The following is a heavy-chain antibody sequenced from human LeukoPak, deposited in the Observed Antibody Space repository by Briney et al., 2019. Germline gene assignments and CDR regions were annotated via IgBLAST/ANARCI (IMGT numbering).Heavy chain of an antibody. V-gene: IGHV3-30-3*01. CDR2: ISYDGSNK. CDR1: GFTFSTYT. Sequence: PGRSLRLSCAASGFTFSTYTMHWIRQAPGKGLEWLAVISYDGSNKYYADSVKGRFTISRDNSKNTLYLQMNSLRAEDTAVYYCAKDLPAAYFDYWGQGTLVTVSS. D-gene: IGHD2-2*01. J-gene: IGHJ4*02. CDR3: AKDLPAAYFDY.